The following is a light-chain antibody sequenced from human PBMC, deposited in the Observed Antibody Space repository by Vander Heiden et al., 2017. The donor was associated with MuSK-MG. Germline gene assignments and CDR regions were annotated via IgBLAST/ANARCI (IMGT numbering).Light chain of an antibody. CDR3: QAWDSNTSI. Sequence: SYELTQPPSVSVSPGQTASITCSGDKLGDKYACWYQQTPGQSPVLVLYQDSKRPSGIPERFSGSNSGNTATLTISGTQAVDEAYYYCQAWDSNTSIFGGGTKMTVL. CDR1: KLGDKY. J-gene: IGLJ2*01. V-gene: IGLV3-1*01. CDR2: QDS.